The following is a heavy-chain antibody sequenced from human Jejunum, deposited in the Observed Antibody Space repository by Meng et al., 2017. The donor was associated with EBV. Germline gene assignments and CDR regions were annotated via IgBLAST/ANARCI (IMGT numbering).Heavy chain of an antibody. CDR1: GFTFSDYT. J-gene: IGHJ4*02. Sequence: EVQLVESGGGLVKRGGSLRLSCAASGFTFSDYTMNWVRQAPGKGLEWVSSISSRSSYIYYADSVKGRFTISRDNGENALYLQMNSLRDEDTAVYYCAKDEAVGFWGQGTLVTVAS. CDR2: ISSRSSYI. CDR3: AKDEAVGF. V-gene: IGHV3-21*01.